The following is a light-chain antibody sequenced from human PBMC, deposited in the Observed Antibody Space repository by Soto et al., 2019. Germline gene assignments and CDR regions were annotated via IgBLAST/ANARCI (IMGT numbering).Light chain of an antibody. Sequence: DIQMTQSPSTLSASVGDRVTITCRASQTVERWLAWYQQKPGKAPNLVISDVSSLERGVPSRFSGSGSGTEVTLTISGVQPDDFATYYLQQYKDSVWTFGPGTKV. J-gene: IGKJ1*01. CDR1: QTVERW. V-gene: IGKV1-5*01. CDR2: DVS. CDR3: QQYKDSVWT.